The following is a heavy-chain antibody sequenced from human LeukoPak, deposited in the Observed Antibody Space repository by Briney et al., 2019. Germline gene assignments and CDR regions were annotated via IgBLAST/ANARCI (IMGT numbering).Heavy chain of an antibody. D-gene: IGHD3-10*01. CDR3: AKDLGSVVTPPSLDF. J-gene: IGHJ4*02. V-gene: IGHV3-23*01. CDR1: GFTFGSYA. Sequence: PGGSLRLSCAASGFTFGSYAMSWVRQAPGKGLEWVSAISGSGGDTYYADSVKGRFTISRDNSKNTLYLQMSSLRAEDTAVYYCAKDLGSVVTPPSLDFWGQGTLVTVSS. CDR2: ISGSGGDT.